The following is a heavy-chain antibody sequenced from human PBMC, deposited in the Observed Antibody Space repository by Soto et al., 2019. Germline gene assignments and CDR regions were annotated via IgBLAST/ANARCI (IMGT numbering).Heavy chain of an antibody. V-gene: IGHV1-2*02. CDR3: AGNWNDGDDYFDY. Sequence: GASVKVSCKASGYTFIGYYLHWVRQAPGQGPEWMGWINPNSGGTSYAQKFQGRVTMTRDTSINTVYMELSRLRSDDTAVYHCAGNWNDGDDYFDYWGPGTLVTVSS. CDR1: GYTFIGYY. D-gene: IGHD1-1*01. J-gene: IGHJ4*02. CDR2: INPNSGGT.